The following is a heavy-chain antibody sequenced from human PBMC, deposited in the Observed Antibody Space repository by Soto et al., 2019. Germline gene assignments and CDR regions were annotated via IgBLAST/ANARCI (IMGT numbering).Heavy chain of an antibody. V-gene: IGHV3-21*01. CDR1: GFTFSSYS. Sequence: GGSLRLSCAASGFTFSSYSMNWVRQAPGKGLEWVSSISSSSSYIYYADSVKGRFTISRDNAKNSLYLQMNSLRAEDTAVYYCARENYYGSGSYYYYYGMDVWGQGTTVTVSS. D-gene: IGHD3-10*01. J-gene: IGHJ6*02. CDR2: ISSSSSYI. CDR3: ARENYYGSGSYYYYYGMDV.